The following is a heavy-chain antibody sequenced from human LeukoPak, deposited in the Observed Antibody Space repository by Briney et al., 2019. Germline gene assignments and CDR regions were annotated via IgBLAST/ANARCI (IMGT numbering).Heavy chain of an antibody. CDR3: ARPGEDGGVDY. D-gene: IGHD1-26*01. V-gene: IGHV4-59*08. CDR2: IYYSGST. Sequence: SETLSLTCTVSGGSISSYYWSWIRQPPGKGLEWIGYIYYSGSTNYNPSLKSRVTISVDTSKNQFSLKLSSVTAADTAVYYCARPGEDGGVDYWGQGTLVTVSS. CDR1: GGSISSYY. J-gene: IGHJ4*02.